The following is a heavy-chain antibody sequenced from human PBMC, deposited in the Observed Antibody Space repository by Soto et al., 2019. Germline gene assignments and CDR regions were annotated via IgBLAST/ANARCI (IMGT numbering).Heavy chain of an antibody. D-gene: IGHD5-18*01. CDR3: ARHRYSYGVYYFDY. J-gene: IGHJ4*02. V-gene: IGHV4-59*08. Sequence: SETLSLTCIFSGGSIRNYYWSWIRQPPGKGLEWIGYIYYSGSTNYNPSLTSRVTISVDTSKNQFSLKLSSVTAADTAVYYCARHRYSYGVYYFDYWGQGTLVTVSS. CDR2: IYYSGST. CDR1: GGSIRNYY.